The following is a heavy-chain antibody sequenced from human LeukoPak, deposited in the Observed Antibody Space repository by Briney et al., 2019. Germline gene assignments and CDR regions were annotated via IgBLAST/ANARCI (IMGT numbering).Heavy chain of an antibody. CDR2: NSCNSGSI. Sequence: GGSLRLSCAASGFTFDDYAMHWVRQAPGKGLEWVSGNSCNSGSIGYADSVKGRFTLSRDNAKNSLYLDNKCLRAEDTALYYCAQSGGYDDYWGQGTLVTVSS. CDR1: GFTFDDYA. CDR3: AQSGGYDDY. J-gene: IGHJ4*02. V-gene: IGHV3-9*01. D-gene: IGHD5-12*01.